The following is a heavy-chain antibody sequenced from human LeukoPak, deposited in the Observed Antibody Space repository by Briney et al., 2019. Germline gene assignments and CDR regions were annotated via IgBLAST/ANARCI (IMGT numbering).Heavy chain of an antibody. D-gene: IGHD6-25*01. CDR1: GFTSSSYG. CDR2: ITATADVT. Sequence: GGSLRLSCAASGFTSSSYGMSWVRQAPGTGLQWVSAITATADVTYYTDAVKGRFIISRDNSKNTLYLQMNSLRVDDTAMYYCARGSSADKYWGQGTLVAVSS. J-gene: IGHJ4*02. CDR3: ARGSSADKY. V-gene: IGHV3-23*01.